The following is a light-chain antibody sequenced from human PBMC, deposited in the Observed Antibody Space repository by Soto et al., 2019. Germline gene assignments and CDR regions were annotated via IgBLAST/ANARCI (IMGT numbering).Light chain of an antibody. CDR1: SSNIGAGYE. J-gene: IGLJ1*01. CDR3: QSYDSSLSGYV. CDR2: ENN. V-gene: IGLV1-40*01. Sequence: QSVLTQPPSVSEAPGQRVTISCTGSSSNIGAGYEAHWYQQVPGTAPKLLIYENNKRPSGVPDRFSGSKSGTSASLAITGLQAEDEAEYYCQSYDSSLSGYVFGTGTRSPS.